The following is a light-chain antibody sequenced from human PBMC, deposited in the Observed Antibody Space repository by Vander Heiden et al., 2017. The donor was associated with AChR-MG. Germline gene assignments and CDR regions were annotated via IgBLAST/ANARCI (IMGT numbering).Light chain of an antibody. V-gene: IGKV3-11*01. CDR1: QSVSSY. Sequence: EIVLTQSPATLSLSPGERATLSCRASQSVSSYLAWYQQKPGQAPRLLIYDASNRATGIPARFSGSGSGTDFTLTISTLEPEDFAVYYCQYRRTFGHGTKVDIK. CDR3: QYRRT. CDR2: DAS. J-gene: IGKJ3*01.